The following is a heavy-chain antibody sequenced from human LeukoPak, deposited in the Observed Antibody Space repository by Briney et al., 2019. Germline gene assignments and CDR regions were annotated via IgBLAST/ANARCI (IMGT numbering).Heavy chain of an antibody. Sequence: GGSLRLSCTASGFTFSNFEMNWIRKAPGKGLEWISSITSSGGTTYYTDSVKGLFTISRDNARNSLYLQMNSLRVEDTAVYYCATSFVYWGQGTLVTVSS. CDR2: ITSSGGTT. J-gene: IGHJ4*02. V-gene: IGHV3-48*03. CDR1: GFTFSNFE. CDR3: ATSFVY.